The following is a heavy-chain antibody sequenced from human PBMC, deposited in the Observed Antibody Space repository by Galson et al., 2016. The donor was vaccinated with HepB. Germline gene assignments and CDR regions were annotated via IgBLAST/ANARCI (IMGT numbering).Heavy chain of an antibody. V-gene: IGHV3-23*05. CDR2: IHFAGRDI. CDR3: TKHEVRTHDH. CDR1: GFTFRNYA. D-gene: IGHD3-22*01. Sequence: SLRLSCAASGFTFRNYAMSWVRQAPGEGLEWVSAIHFAGRDIYYADSVRGRFTISRDDSNSMLYLQMNSLRPEDSALYYCTKHEVRTHDHWGQGTLVTVSS. J-gene: IGHJ4*02.